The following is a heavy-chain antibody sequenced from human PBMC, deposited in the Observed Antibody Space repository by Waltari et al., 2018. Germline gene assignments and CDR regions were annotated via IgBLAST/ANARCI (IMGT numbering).Heavy chain of an antibody. D-gene: IGHD3-22*01. CDR2: IYHSGST. CDR3: ARDYYKGNWFDP. J-gene: IGHJ5*02. V-gene: IGHV4-38-2*02. Sequence: QVQLQESGPGLVKPSETLSLTCTVSGYSISSGYYWGWIRQPPGKGLEWIGSIYHSGSTYYNPSLTSRVTISVDTSKNQFSLKLSSVTAADTAVYYCARDYYKGNWFDPWGQGTLVTVSS. CDR1: GYSISSGYY.